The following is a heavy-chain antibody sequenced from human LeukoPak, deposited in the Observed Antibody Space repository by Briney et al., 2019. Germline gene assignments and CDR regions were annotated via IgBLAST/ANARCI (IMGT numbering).Heavy chain of an antibody. V-gene: IGHV3-21*03. CDR3: TTCTTGSCYSRWFDP. D-gene: IGHD2-15*01. CDR1: GFTFSGYS. J-gene: IGHJ5*02. Sequence: GGSLRLSCAASGFTFSGYSMIWVRQAPGKGLEWVSSISTSSSYIYYADSVKGRFTISRDNAKNSLYLQVNSLNPKDTAVYYCTTCTTGSCYSRWFDPWGEGTLVTVSS. CDR2: ISTSSSYI.